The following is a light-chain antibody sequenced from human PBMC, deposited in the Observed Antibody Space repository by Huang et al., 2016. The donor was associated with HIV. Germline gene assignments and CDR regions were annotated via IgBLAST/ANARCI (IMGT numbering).Light chain of an antibody. V-gene: IGKV1-5*01. CDR2: DVS. Sequence: DIQMTQSPSTLSASVGDSGTITCRASQSVTTWLAWYQQKPGKAPKLLIYDVSSLESGVPSRVSGSGSGTEFTLTISSLQPDDFATYYCQQYDGYPWTFGQGTKVEIK. CDR3: QQYDGYPWT. J-gene: IGKJ1*01. CDR1: QSVTTW.